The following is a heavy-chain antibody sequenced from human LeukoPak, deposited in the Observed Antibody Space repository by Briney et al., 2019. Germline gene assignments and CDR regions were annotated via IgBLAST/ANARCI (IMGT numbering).Heavy chain of an antibody. CDR3: ARERGGDYSDAFDI. V-gene: IGHV4-59*01. J-gene: IGHJ3*02. CDR1: GGSISSYY. Sequence: PSETLSLTCSVSGGSISSYYWSWIRQPPGKGLEWIGYIYYSGSTSYNPSLKSRVTISVDTSKNQFSLKLSSVTAADTAVYYCARERGGDYSDAFDIWGHGTMVTVSS. D-gene: IGHD4-11*01. CDR2: IYYSGST.